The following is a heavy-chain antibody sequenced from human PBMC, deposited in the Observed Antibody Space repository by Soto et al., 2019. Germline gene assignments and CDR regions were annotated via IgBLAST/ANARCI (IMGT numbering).Heavy chain of an antibody. CDR1: GGSISSYY. V-gene: IGHV4-59*08. Sequence: PSETLSLTCTVSGGSISSYYWSWIRQPPGKGLVWIGYIYYSGSTNYNPSLKSRVTISVDTSKNQFSLELSSVTAADTAVYSCARHPGYCSGSNCYGYYTMDVWGQGTTVTVSS. J-gene: IGHJ6*02. D-gene: IGHD2-2*01. CDR2: IYYSGST. CDR3: ARHPGYCSGSNCYGYYTMDV.